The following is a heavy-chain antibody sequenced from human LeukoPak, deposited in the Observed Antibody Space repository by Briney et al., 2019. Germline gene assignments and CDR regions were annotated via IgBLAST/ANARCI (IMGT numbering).Heavy chain of an antibody. CDR3: ARDHAYRADY. Sequence: GGSLRLSCAPSGLISSNDWMCWVRPAPGKGLEWVANINQDESKKYYADSVKGRFTIYRDNAKNSLYLQMSSLTAEDTAIYYCARDHAYRADYWGQGTLVTVSS. J-gene: IGHJ4*02. CDR1: GLISSNDW. CDR2: INQDESKK. V-gene: IGHV3-7*01. D-gene: IGHD2-2*01.